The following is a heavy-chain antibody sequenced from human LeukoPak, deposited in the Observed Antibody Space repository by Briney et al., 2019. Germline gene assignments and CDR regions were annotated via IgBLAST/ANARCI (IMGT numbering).Heavy chain of an antibody. CDR2: INWNGGST. J-gene: IGHJ6*02. D-gene: IGHD3-16*01. Sequence: PGGSLGFSCAASGFTFDDYGMSWVRQAPGKGLEWVSGINWNGGSTGYADSVKGRFTISRDNAKNSLYLQMNSLRAEDTALYHCARDPSYKTGGDYYYYGMDVWGQGTTVTVSS. CDR1: GFTFDDYG. V-gene: IGHV3-20*01. CDR3: ARDPSYKTGGDYYYYGMDV.